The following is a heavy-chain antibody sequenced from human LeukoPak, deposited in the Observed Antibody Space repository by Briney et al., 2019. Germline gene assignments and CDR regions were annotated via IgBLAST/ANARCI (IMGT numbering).Heavy chain of an antibody. CDR1: GGSISSYA. J-gene: IGHJ6*03. Sequence: PSETLSLTCTASGGSISSYAWSWIRQPPGEGLEWIGYIYSSGNTNYNPSPQSRVTMAVATSKNKLSLNLTSVTAADTAVYYCARLQSYGSGRSYYMDVWANGATVTVSS. CDR2: IYSSGNT. D-gene: IGHD3-10*01. CDR3: ARLQSYGSGRSYYMDV. V-gene: IGHV4-4*09.